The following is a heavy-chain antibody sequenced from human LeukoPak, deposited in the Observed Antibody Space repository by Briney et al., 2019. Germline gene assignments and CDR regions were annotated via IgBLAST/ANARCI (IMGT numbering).Heavy chain of an antibody. CDR1: GFTFSSYA. J-gene: IGHJ4*02. V-gene: IGHV3-23*01. D-gene: IGHD3-9*01. CDR3: AKVPYAILTGYYPWGFDY. CDR2: ISGSGGST. Sequence: PARSLRLSCAASGFTFSSYAMSWVRQAPGQGLEWVSAISGSGGSTYYADSVKGRFTISRDNSTNTLYLQMNSRRAEDQAVYYCAKVPYAILTGYYPWGFDYWGQGTLVTVSS.